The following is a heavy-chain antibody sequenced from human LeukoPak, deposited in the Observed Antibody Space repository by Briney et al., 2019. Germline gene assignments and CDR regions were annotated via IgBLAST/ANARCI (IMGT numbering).Heavy chain of an antibody. D-gene: IGHD6-6*01. J-gene: IGHJ5*02. CDR1: GGSISSGGYS. CDR3: ARGGYSSSSWFDP. Sequence: SETLSLTCAVSGGSISSGGYSWSWIRQPPGKGLEWIGYIYYSGSTYYNPSLKSRVTISVDTSKNQFSLKLSSVTAADTAVYYCARGGYSSSSWFDPWGQGTLVTVSS. CDR2: IYYSGST. V-gene: IGHV4-30-4*07.